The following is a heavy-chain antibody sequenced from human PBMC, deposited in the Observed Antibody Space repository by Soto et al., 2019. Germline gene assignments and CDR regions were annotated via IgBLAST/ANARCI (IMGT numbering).Heavy chain of an antibody. CDR1: GYTFTSYG. D-gene: IGHD1-26*01. CDR2: ISAYNGNT. J-gene: IGHJ5*02. V-gene: IGHV1-18*01. Sequence: QVQLVQSGAEVKKPGASVKVSCKASGYTFTSYGISWVRQAPGQGLEWMGWISAYNGNTNYAQKLQGRVTMTTDTSXSXXYMELGSLRSDDTAVYYCARGLGRQWELLEQWFDPWGQGTLVTVSS. CDR3: ARGLGRQWELLEQWFDP.